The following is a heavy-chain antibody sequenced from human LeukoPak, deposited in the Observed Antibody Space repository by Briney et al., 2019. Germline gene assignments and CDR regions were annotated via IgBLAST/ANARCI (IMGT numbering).Heavy chain of an antibody. Sequence: KSGGSLRLSCAASGFTLISYSMNWVRQAPGKGLEWVSSISTSSSYIYYADSVKGRFTISRDNSKNTLYLQMNSLRAEDTAVYYCARVTGYIVEDYFDYWGQGTLVTVSS. CDR3: ARVTGYIVEDYFDY. CDR1: GFTLISYS. J-gene: IGHJ4*02. D-gene: IGHD3-22*01. CDR2: ISTSSSYI. V-gene: IGHV3-21*04.